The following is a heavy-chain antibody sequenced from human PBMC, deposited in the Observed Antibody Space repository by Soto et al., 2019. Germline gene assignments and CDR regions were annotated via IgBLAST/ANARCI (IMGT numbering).Heavy chain of an antibody. CDR2: IIPIFGTA. CDR3: AREVTGYNWNYHYYYYGMDV. J-gene: IGHJ6*02. V-gene: IGHV1-69*13. Sequence: ASVKVSCKASGGTFSSYAISWVRQAPGQGLEWMGGIIPIFGTANYAQKFQGRVTITADESTSTAYMELSSLRSEDTAVYYCAREVTGYNWNYHYYYYGMDVWAKGPRSPSP. CDR1: GGTFSSYA. D-gene: IGHD1-7*01.